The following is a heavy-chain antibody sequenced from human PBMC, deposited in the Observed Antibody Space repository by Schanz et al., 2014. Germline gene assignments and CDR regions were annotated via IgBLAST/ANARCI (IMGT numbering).Heavy chain of an antibody. CDR3: ARVDSSGYFFDN. J-gene: IGHJ4*02. CDR1: GFTFSSYG. V-gene: IGHV3-33*01. CDR2: IWYDGSNK. D-gene: IGHD3-22*01. Sequence: QGQLVESGGGVVQPGKSLRLSCAASGFTFSSYGMHWVRQAPGKGLEWVAVIWYDGSNKYYADSVKGRFTMSRDNSKNTVHLQMSSLRVEDTAVYYCARVDSSGYFFDNWGQGTRVTVSS.